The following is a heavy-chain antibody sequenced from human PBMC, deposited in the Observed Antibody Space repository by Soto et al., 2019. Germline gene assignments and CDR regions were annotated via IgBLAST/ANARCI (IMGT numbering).Heavy chain of an antibody. CDR1: GGSTSSGDYY. CDR3: VTSPTTVWLRVGYYFDY. CDR2: IYYTGNT. J-gene: IGHJ4*02. D-gene: IGHD4-17*01. Sequence: SETLSLTCTVSGGSTSSGDYYWSWIRQHPGKGLDWIGYIYYTGNTNYNPSLMSRVTISVDTSKNQFSLKLTSVTAADTAVYYCVTSPTTVWLRVGYYFDYWGQGSLVTVSS. V-gene: IGHV4-31*03.